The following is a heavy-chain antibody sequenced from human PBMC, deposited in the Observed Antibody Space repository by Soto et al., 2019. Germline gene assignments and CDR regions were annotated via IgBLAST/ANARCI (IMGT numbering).Heavy chain of an antibody. CDR2: ISGSGGST. CDR1: GFTFSSYA. V-gene: IGHV3-23*01. Sequence: EVQLLESGGGLVQPGGSLRLSCAASGFTFSSYAMSWVRQAPGKGLEWVSAISGSGGSTYYADSVKGRFTISRDNSKNTLYLQMNSLRAEDTAVYYCATDHITMIVVVITYAFDIWGQGTMVTVSS. D-gene: IGHD3-22*01. J-gene: IGHJ3*02. CDR3: ATDHITMIVVVITYAFDI.